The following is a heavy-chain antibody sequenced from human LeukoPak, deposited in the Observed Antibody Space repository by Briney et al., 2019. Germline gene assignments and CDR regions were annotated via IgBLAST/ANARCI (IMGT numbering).Heavy chain of an antibody. CDR1: GYTFTSYG. J-gene: IGHJ4*02. CDR3: ARGERYDSSGYPFDY. V-gene: IGHV1-2*02. CDR2: INPNSGGT. Sequence: ASVKVSCKTSGYTFTSYGISWVRQAPGHGLEWMGWINPNSGGTNYAQKFQGRVTMTRDTSISTAYMELSRLRSDDTAMYYCARGERYDSSGYPFDYWGQGTLVTVSS. D-gene: IGHD3-22*01.